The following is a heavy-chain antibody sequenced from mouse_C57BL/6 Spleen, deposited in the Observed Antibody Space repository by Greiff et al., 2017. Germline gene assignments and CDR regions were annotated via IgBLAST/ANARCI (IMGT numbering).Heavy chain of an antibody. CDR2: ISYSGST. Sequence: VQLKESGPGMVKPSQSLSLTCTVTGYSITSGYDWHWIRHFPGNKLEWMGYISYSGSTNYNPSLKSRISITHDTSKNHFFLKLNSVTTEDTATYYCAREDYDYFDYWGQGTTLTVSS. CDR1: GYSITSGYD. CDR3: AREDYDYFDY. D-gene: IGHD2-4*01. J-gene: IGHJ2*01. V-gene: IGHV3-1*01.